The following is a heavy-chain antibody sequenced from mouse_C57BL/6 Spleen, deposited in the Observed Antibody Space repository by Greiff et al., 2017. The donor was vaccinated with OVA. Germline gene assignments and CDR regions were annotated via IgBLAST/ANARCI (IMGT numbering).Heavy chain of an antibody. J-gene: IGHJ2*01. CDR1: GYTFTSYW. D-gene: IGHD2-4*01. V-gene: IGHV1-64*01. Sequence: QVQLQQSGAELVKPGASVKLSCKASGYTFTSYWMHWVKQRPGQGLEWIGMIHPNSGSTNYNEKFKSNATLTVDKSSSTAYMQLSSLTSEDSAVYYCAWAHLYDYGPYYFDYWGQGTTLTVSS. CDR3: AWAHLYDYGPYYFDY. CDR2: IHPNSGST.